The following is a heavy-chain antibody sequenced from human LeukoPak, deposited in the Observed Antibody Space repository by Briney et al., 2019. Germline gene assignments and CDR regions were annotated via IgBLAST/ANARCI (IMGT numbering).Heavy chain of an antibody. D-gene: IGHD2-15*01. CDR2: INSDGSST. J-gene: IGHJ5*02. Sequence: TGGSLRLSCAASGFTFSSYWMHWVRQAPGKGLVWVSRINSDGSSTSYADSVKGRFTISRDNAKNTLYLQMNSLRAEDTAVYYCARGAYCSGGSCYIRGKYNWFDPWGQGTLVTVSS. CDR1: GFTFSSYW. V-gene: IGHV3-74*01. CDR3: ARGAYCSGGSCYIRGKYNWFDP.